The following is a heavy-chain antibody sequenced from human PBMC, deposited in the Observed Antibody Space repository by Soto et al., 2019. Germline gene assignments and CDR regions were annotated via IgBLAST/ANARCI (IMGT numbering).Heavy chain of an antibody. V-gene: IGHV3-11*01. J-gene: IGHJ4*02. Sequence: LSLSCAVSGYTFSHYYMSWIRQAPGKGLEWISYISNSGTTIYYADSVKGRFTVSRDNTNNSLFLQMNNLRVEDTAVYYCARGPSGYWGRGTLVTVSS. CDR2: ISNSGTTI. CDR3: ARGPSGY. D-gene: IGHD6-25*01. CDR1: GYTFSHYY.